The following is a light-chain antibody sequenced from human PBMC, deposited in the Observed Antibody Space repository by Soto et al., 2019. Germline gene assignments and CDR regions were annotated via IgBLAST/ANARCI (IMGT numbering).Light chain of an antibody. Sequence: QSALTQPASVSGSPGQSITISCVGTSSDIGDYNYVSWYQQHSGKNPKVIIYDVSKRPSGVAYSFSATKSSNTASLTISGLQAEDEADYYCCSYTKSGTLIFGTGTKVTVL. CDR2: DVS. J-gene: IGLJ1*01. CDR3: CSYTKSGTLI. CDR1: SSDIGDYNY. V-gene: IGLV2-14*01.